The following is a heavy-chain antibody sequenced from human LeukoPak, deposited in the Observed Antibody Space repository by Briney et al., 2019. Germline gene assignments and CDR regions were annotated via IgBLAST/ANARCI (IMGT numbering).Heavy chain of an antibody. D-gene: IGHD6-6*01. J-gene: IGHJ6*03. CDR1: GGSFSGYY. CDR2: INHSGST. V-gene: IGHV4-34*01. Sequence: SETLSLTCAVYGGSFSGYYWSWIHQPPGKGLEWIGEINHSGSTNYNPSLKSRVTISVDTSKNQFSLKLSSVTAADTAVYYCARLSRGGSSSSSPFRVFYYYYYMDVWGKGTTVTVSS. CDR3: ARLSRGGSSSSSPFRVFYYYYYMDV.